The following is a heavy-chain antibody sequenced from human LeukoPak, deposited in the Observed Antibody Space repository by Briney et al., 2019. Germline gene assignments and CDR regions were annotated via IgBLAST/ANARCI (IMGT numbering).Heavy chain of an antibody. J-gene: IGHJ1*01. CDR2: IVVGSGNR. V-gene: IGHV1-58*02. CDR3: AAGTSGRPEYFQH. D-gene: IGHD1-14*01. CDR1: GFTFTSSA. Sequence: VASVKVSCKASGFTFTSSAMQWGRQARGQRLEWIGWIVVGSGNRNYAQKFQERVSITRDMSTGTAYMELSSLRSEDTAVYFCAAGTSGRPEYFQHWGQGTLVTVSS.